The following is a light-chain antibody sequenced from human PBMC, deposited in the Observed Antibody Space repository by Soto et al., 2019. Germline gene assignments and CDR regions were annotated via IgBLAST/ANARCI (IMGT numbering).Light chain of an antibody. CDR2: VNSDGSH. J-gene: IGLJ2*01. Sequence: QPVLTQSPSASASLGASVKLTCTLSSGHSTYAIAWHQQQPEKGPRYLMKVNSDGSHNKGDGIPDRFSGSSSRAERYLTISSLQSEDEADYYCQTWGTGIQVFGGGTKLTVL. CDR1: SGHSTYA. V-gene: IGLV4-69*01. CDR3: QTWGTGIQV.